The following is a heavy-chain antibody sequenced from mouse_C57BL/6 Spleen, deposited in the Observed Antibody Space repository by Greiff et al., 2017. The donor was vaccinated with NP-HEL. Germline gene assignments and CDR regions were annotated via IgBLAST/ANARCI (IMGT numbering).Heavy chain of an antibody. CDR3: ARHEGGDGYYDYFDY. V-gene: IGHV1-62-2*01. CDR1: GYTFTEYT. D-gene: IGHD2-3*01. Sequence: QVQLKESGAELVKPGASVKLSCKASGYTFTEYTIHWVKQRSGQGLEWIGWFYPGSGSIKYNEKFKDKATLTADKSSSTVYMELSRLTSEDSAVYFCARHEGGDGYYDYFDYWGQGTTLTVSS. CDR2: FYPGSGSI. J-gene: IGHJ2*01.